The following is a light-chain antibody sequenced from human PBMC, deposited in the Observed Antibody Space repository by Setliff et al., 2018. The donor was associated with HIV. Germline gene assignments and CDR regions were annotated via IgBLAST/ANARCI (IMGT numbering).Light chain of an antibody. CDR1: SSDVGSYNL. CDR3: CSYAGSSTLV. V-gene: IGLV2-23*02. Sequence: QSALTQPASVSGSPGQSITISCTGTSSDVGSYNLVSWYQQHPGKAPKLMIYEVSKRPSGVSNRFSGSKSGNTASLTISGLQAEDEADYYCCSYAGSSTLVFGGGTKVTV. CDR2: EVS. J-gene: IGLJ2*01.